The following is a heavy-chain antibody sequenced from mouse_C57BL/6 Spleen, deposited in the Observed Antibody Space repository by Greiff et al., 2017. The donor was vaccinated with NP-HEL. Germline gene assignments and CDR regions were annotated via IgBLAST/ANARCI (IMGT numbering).Heavy chain of an antibody. Sequence: EVQLQQSGPELVKPGASVKISCKASGYTFTDYYMNWVKQSHGKSLEWIGDINPNNGGTSYNQKFKGKATLTVDKSSSTAYMELRSLTSEDSAVYYCVFIYYGNYFDYWGQGTTLTVSS. V-gene: IGHV1-26*01. CDR1: GYTFTDYY. J-gene: IGHJ2*01. D-gene: IGHD2-1*01. CDR2: INPNNGGT. CDR3: VFIYYGNYFDY.